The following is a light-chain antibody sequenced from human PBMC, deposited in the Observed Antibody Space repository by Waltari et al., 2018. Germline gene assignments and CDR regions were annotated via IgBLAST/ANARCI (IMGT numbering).Light chain of an antibody. CDR2: GDS. Sequence: QSAPTQPPSVSGSPGQSVTISCTGTSSDVGGYNYVSWYQKHPGKAPKLMIYGDSNRPSGVSDRFSGSKSGNTASLTISGLQAEDEADYYCCSYTTSSTWVFGGGTRLTVL. J-gene: IGLJ2*01. CDR3: CSYTTSSTWV. CDR1: SSDVGGYNY. V-gene: IGLV2-14*01.